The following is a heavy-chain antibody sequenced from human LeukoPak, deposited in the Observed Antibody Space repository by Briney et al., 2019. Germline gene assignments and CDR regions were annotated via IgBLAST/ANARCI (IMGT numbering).Heavy chain of an antibody. V-gene: IGHV4-59*08. D-gene: IGHD6-19*01. CDR1: GGSINSHY. J-gene: IGHJ4*02. CDR3: VRRDNTGWNYFDC. Sequence: SETLSLTCTVSGGSINSHYWSWIRQSPGKGLEWIGDIYYSGSTKYNPSLKSRVTISVDTPKNDLSLRLTSVRAADTAIYYCVRRDNTGWNYFDCWGQGILVTVSS. CDR2: IYYSGST.